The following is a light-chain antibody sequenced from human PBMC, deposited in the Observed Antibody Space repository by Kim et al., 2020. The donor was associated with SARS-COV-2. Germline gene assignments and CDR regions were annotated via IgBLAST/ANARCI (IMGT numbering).Light chain of an antibody. V-gene: IGLV3-19*01. CDR2: GKN. CDR1: SLRTYH. Sequence: SSELTQDPAVSVALGQTVRITCQGDSLRTYHPSWYQQRPGQAPVLVIYGKNNRPSGIPDRFSGSSSGNTASLTITGAQAEDEADYYCNSRDSSGNLVVFG. J-gene: IGLJ2*01. CDR3: NSRDSSGNLVV.